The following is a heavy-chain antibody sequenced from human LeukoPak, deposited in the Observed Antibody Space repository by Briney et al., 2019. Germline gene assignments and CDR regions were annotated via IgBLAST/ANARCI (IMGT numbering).Heavy chain of an antibody. Sequence: PGGSLRLSCAASGFTFSSYAMSWVRQAPGKGLEWVSAISGSGSTYYADSVKGRFTISRDNSKNTLYLQMNSLRAEDTAVYYCAKAYYYGSGSYQAPYYFDYWGQGTLVTVSS. D-gene: IGHD3-10*01. CDR3: AKAYYYGSGSYQAPYYFDY. V-gene: IGHV3-23*01. CDR2: ISGSGST. CDR1: GFTFSSYA. J-gene: IGHJ4*02.